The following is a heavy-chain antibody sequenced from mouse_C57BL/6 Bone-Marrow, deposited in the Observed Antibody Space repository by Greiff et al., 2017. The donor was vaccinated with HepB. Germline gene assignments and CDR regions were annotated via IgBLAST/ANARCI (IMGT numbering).Heavy chain of an antibody. CDR3: APYDYDDGAWFAY. D-gene: IGHD2-4*01. Sequence: VQLQQSGAELAKPGASVKLSCKASGYTFTSYWMHWVKQRPGQGLEWIGYINPSSGYTKYNQKFKDKATLTADKSSSTAYMQLSSLTYEDSAVYYCAPYDYDDGAWFAYWGQGTLVTVSA. CDR1: GYTFTSYW. J-gene: IGHJ3*01. CDR2: INPSSGYT. V-gene: IGHV1-7*01.